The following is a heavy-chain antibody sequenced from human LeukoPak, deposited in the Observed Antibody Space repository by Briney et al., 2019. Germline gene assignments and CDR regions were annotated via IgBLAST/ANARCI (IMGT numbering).Heavy chain of an antibody. D-gene: IGHD3-16*01. V-gene: IGHV4-4*09. CDR3: SRHAIAGRGWGDQFDY. Sequence: SETLSLTCTVSGGSTSSYYWSWIRQPPGKGLDWIGYIYTSGITNYNPPLKSRVTISVDTSKNQFSLKLNSVTAADTAVYYCSRHAIAGRGWGDQFDYWGQGTLVTVSS. CDR2: IYTSGIT. J-gene: IGHJ4*02. CDR1: GGSTSSYY.